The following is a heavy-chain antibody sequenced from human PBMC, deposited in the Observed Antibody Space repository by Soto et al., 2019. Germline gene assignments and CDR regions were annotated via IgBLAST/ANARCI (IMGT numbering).Heavy chain of an antibody. J-gene: IGHJ5*02. D-gene: IGHD3-22*01. V-gene: IGHV1-69*12. Sequence: QVQLVQSGAEVKKPGSSVKVSCKASGGTFSSYAISWVRQAPGQGLEWMGGIIPIFGTANYAQKFQGRVTITADESTSTAYRELSSLRSEDTAVYYCARVVGVVVTTGSWFDPWGQGTLVTVSS. CDR1: GGTFSSYA. CDR3: ARVVGVVVTTGSWFDP. CDR2: IIPIFGTA.